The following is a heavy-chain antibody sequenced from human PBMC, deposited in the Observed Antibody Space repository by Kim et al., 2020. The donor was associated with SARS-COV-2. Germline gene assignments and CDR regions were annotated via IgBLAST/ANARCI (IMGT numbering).Heavy chain of an antibody. V-gene: IGHV1-69*06. J-gene: IGHJ5*02. Sequence: DSANYAQTFKGRVTITADKSTSTAYMELTSLSFEDTAVYYCAKGESIWLDPWGQGTLVTVSS. CDR2: DSA. CDR3: AKGESIWLDP.